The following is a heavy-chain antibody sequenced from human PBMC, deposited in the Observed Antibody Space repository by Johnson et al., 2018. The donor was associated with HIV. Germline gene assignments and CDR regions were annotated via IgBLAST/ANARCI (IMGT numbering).Heavy chain of an antibody. D-gene: IGHD3-22*01. J-gene: IGHJ3*02. Sequence: QVQLVESGGGVVQPGRSLRLSCAASGFTFSSYAMHWVRQAPGKGLEWVAVIWYDGSNKYYLDSLKGRFTISRDNAKNSLYLQINSLRAEDTAVYYCAREATYFYDTSASPYAFDIWGQGTVVTVSS. CDR2: IWYDGSNK. CDR1: GFTFSSYA. CDR3: AREATYFYDTSASPYAFDI. V-gene: IGHV3-33*08.